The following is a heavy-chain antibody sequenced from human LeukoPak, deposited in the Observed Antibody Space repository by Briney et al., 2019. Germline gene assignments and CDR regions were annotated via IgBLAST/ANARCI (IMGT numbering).Heavy chain of an antibody. D-gene: IGHD6-13*01. J-gene: IGHJ4*02. V-gene: IGHV4-39*01. CDR2: IYYSGST. CDR3: ARHDDSSSNYDY. CDR1: GGSISSSSYY. Sequence: PSETLSLTCTVSGGSISSSSYYWGWIRQPPGKGLEWIGSIYYSGSTYYNPSLKSRVTISVDTSKNQFSLKLSSVTAADTAVYYCARHDDSSSNYDYWGQGTLVTVSS.